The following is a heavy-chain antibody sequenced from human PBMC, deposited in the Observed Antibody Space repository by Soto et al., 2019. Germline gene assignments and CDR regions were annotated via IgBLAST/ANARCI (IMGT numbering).Heavy chain of an antibody. D-gene: IGHD6-13*01. CDR1: EGTFNSYA. Sequence: QAQVVQSGAEVRKPGSSVKLSCKASEGTFNSYAIAWVRQAPGQGLEWMGGIIPSYSTLNYAQHFQDRVTITADDSTKTVYMALSSLRSDDTAVYFCASGASRWYPYFLDSWAQGTLVTVSS. V-gene: IGHV1-69*01. CDR2: IIPSYSTL. CDR3: ASGASRWYPYFLDS. J-gene: IGHJ4*02.